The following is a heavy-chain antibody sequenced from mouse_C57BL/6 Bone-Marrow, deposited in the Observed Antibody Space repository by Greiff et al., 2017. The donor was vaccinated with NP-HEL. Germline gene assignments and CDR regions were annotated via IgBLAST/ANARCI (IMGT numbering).Heavy chain of an antibody. CDR3: ARHYYSNYFDY. CDR1: GFTFSSYG. V-gene: IGHV5-6*01. Sequence: EVKVVESGGDLVKPGGSLKLSCAASGFTFSSYGMSWVRQTPDKRLEWVATISSGGSYTYYPDSVKGRFTISRDNAKNTLYLQMSSLKSEDTAMYYCARHYYSNYFDYLGQGTTLTVSS. J-gene: IGHJ2*01. D-gene: IGHD2-5*01. CDR2: ISSGGSYT.